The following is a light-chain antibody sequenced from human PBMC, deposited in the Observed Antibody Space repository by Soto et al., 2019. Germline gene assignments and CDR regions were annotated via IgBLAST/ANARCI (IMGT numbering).Light chain of an antibody. Sequence: EIVLTQSPGTLSLFPGDRATLSCRASQRVSNSYLAWFQQKPGQAPRLLLYDASSRAAGVPDRVSGGGSGTDFTLTLSALEPEDFALYCCRHYARPPFAFGQGTRLEI. CDR3: RHYARPPFA. CDR2: DAS. J-gene: IGKJ2*01. V-gene: IGKV3-20*01. CDR1: QRVSNSY.